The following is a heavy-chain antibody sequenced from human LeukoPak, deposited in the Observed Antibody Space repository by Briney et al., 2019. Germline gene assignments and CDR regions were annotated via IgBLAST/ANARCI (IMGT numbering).Heavy chain of an antibody. CDR3: ARTSDTSSSYFDY. CDR2: INHSGST. V-gene: IGHV4-34*01. Sequence: SETLSLTCAVYGGSFSGYYWSWIRQPPGKGLEWIGEINHSGSTNYNPSLKSRVTIPVDTSKNQFSLKLSSVTAADTAVYYCARTSDTSSSYFDYWGQGTLVTVSS. CDR1: GGSFSGYY. D-gene: IGHD6-6*01. J-gene: IGHJ4*02.